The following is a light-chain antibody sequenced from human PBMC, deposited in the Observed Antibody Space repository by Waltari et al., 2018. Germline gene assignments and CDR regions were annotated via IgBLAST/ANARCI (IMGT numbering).Light chain of an antibody. V-gene: IGKV1-9*01. CDR2: AAS. CDR3: QQLNSRA. CDR1: QGISSY. J-gene: IGKJ1*01. Sequence: DIQLTQSPSFLSASVGDSVTITCRASQGISSYLAWYQPKPGKAPKLLIYAASTLQTGVPSRFSGSGSGPEFTLTISSLQPEDFATYYCQQLNSRAFGQGTKVEVK.